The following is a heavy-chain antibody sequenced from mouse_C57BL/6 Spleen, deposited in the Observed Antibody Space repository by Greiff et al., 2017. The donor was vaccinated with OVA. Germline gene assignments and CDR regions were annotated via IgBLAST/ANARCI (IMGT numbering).Heavy chain of an antibody. CDR3: ARDGNWDYFDY. Sequence: VQLQQSGAELARPGASVKMSCKASGYTFTSYTMHWVKQRPGQGLEWIGYINPSSGYTKYNQKFKDKATLTADKSSSTAYMQLSSLTSEDSAVYYCARDGNWDYFDYWGQGTTLTVSS. J-gene: IGHJ2*01. CDR1: GYTFTSYT. CDR2: INPSSGYT. V-gene: IGHV1-4*01. D-gene: IGHD2-1*01.